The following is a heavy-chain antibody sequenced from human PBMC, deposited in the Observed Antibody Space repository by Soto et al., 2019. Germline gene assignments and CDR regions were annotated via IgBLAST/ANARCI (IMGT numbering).Heavy chain of an antibody. J-gene: IGHJ5*02. CDR1: GYTFTSYG. CDR3: ARVAFITGTTDHWFDP. Sequence: ASVKVSCKASGYTFTSYGISWVRQAPGQGLEWMGWISAYNGNTNYAQKLQGRVTMTTDTSTSTAYMELRSLRSDDTAVYYCARVAFITGTTDHWFDPWGQGTLVTVSS. V-gene: IGHV1-18*01. CDR2: ISAYNGNT. D-gene: IGHD1-7*01.